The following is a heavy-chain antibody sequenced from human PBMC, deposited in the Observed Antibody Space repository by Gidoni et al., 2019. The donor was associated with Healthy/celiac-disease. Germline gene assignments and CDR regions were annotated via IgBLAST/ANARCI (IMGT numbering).Heavy chain of an antibody. J-gene: IGHJ4*02. V-gene: IGHV3-15*01. CDR3: TTDPRAPSIAVAGPTTLG. CDR2: IKSKTDGGTT. D-gene: IGHD6-19*01. Sequence: FSNAWMSWVRQAPGKGLEWVGRIKSKTDGGTTDYAAPVKGRFTISRDDSKNTLYLQMNSLKTEDTAVYYCTTDPRAPSIAVAGPTTLGWGQGTLVTVSS. CDR1: FSNAW.